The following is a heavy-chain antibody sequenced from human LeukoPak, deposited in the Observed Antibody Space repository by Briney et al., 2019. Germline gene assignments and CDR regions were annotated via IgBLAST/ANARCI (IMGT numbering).Heavy chain of an antibody. CDR1: GYTFTGYY. CDR2: INPNSGGT. Sequence: ASVKVSCKASGYTFTGYYMHWVRQAPGQGLEWMGWINPNSGGTNYAQKFQGRVTMTRDKSIRTAYMKLSRLTSEDTAVYYCASACSSTSCWNAFDIWGQGTMVTVSS. CDR3: ASACSSTSCWNAFDI. D-gene: IGHD2-2*01. J-gene: IGHJ3*02. V-gene: IGHV1-2*02.